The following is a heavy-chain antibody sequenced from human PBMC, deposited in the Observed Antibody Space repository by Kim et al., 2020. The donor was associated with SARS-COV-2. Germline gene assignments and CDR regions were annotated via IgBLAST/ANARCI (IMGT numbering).Heavy chain of an antibody. Sequence: GGSLRLSCAASGFSFSSSGMHWVRQAPGKGLEWVAVIWYDGSYKYYGDSVKGRFTISRDNSKNTLYLQMNSLRAEDTAIYYCAKDVKSGNYGMDVWGHGTTVTVS. D-gene: IGHD5-12*01. CDR2: IWYDGSYK. J-gene: IGHJ6*02. V-gene: IGHV3-33*06. CDR1: GFSFSSSG. CDR3: AKDVKSGNYGMDV.